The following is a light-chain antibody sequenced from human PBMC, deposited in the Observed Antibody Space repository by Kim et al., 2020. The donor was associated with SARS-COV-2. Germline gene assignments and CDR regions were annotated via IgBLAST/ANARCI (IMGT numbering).Light chain of an antibody. J-gene: IGLJ1*01. CDR1: SSNIAINH. CDR2: DDF. Sequence: QSVLTQPPSVSAAPGQTVTIVCSGGSSNIAINHVSWYQQLPGAAPKLLIYDDFRRSSGTPDRFSGSKSGTSATLAITGLHTGDEADYYCGSWDNSLFGVFGSGTKVTVL. CDR3: GSWDNSLFGV. V-gene: IGLV1-51*01.